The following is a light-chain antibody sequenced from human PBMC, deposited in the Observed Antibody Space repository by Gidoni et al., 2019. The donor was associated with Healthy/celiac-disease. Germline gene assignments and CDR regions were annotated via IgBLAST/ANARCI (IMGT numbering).Light chain of an antibody. Sequence: IVLTQSPGTLSLSPGERATLSCTSSQSVSSSYLAWYQPKPGQAPRLLIYGASSRATCIPDRFSGSVSGTYFTLTISRLEPEDFAVYYCQQYGSSPPLTFGGGTKVEIK. V-gene: IGKV3-20*01. CDR1: QSVSSSY. J-gene: IGKJ4*01. CDR3: QQYGSSPPLT. CDR2: GAS.